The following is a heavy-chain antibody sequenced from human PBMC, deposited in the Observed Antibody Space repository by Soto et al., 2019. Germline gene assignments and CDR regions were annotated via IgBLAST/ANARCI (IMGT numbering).Heavy chain of an antibody. V-gene: IGHV3-74*01. Sequence: GGSLRLSCTASGFTFSMYWMHWVRQVPGKGPEWVSRISDDGSRADYADSVKGRFTISRDNAKNTLYLEMHVLRADDTAVYYCTRGPRPSSVGTGAFWGQGTPVTVYS. J-gene: IGHJ4*02. CDR1: GFTFSMYW. D-gene: IGHD3-10*01. CDR3: TRGPRPSSVGTGAF. CDR2: ISDDGSRA.